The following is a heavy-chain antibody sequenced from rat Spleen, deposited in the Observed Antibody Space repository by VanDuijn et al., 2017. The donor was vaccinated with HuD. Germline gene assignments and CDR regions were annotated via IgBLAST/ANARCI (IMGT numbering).Heavy chain of an antibody. CDR2: ISYDGSRT. Sequence: EVQLVESGGGLVQPGRSLKLSCAASGFTFINYGMAWVRQAPSRGLEWVAAISYDGSRTYYRDSVKGRFTISRENAKNTQYLQMDSLRSEDTATYYCARQERVYLYFDYWGQGVMVTVSS. CDR1: GFTFINYG. CDR3: ARQERVYLYFDY. J-gene: IGHJ2*01. D-gene: IGHD1-4*01. V-gene: IGHV5-29*01.